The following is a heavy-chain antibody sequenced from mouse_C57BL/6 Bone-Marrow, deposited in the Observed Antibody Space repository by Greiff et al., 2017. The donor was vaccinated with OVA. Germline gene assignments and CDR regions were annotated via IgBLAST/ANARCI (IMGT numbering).Heavy chain of an antibody. CDR2: INPGSGGT. D-gene: IGHD1-1*01. CDR1: GYAFTNYL. V-gene: IGHV1-54*01. J-gene: IGHJ4*01. Sequence: QVQLKESGAELVRPGTSVKVSCKASGYAFTNYLIEWVKQRPGQGLEWIGVINPGSGGTDYNEKFKGKATLTADKSSSTAYMQLSSLTSEDSAVYLCAIRYCYAMDYWGQGTSVTVSS. CDR3: AIRYCYAMDY.